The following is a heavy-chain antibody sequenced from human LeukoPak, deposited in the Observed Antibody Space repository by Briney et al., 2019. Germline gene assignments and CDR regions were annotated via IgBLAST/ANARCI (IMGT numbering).Heavy chain of an antibody. V-gene: IGHV3-21*01. CDR2: ISSSSSYI. J-gene: IGHJ4*02. CDR1: GFTFSSYS. Sequence: GGSLRLSCAASGFTFSSYSMNWVRQAPGKGLEWVSSISSSSSYIYCADSVKGRFAISRDNAKNSLYLQMNSLRAEDTAVYYCARDLTSGYIWGSYRSPYYFDYWGQGTLVTVSS. D-gene: IGHD3-16*02. CDR3: ARDLTSGYIWGSYRSPYYFDY.